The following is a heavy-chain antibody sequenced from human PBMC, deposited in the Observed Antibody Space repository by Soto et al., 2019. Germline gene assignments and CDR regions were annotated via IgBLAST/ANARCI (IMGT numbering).Heavy chain of an antibody. D-gene: IGHD2-21*01. CDR1: GVSFSGYY. J-gene: IGHJ4*02. CDR3: AIDKINCLVDY. CDR2: ITHRGST. V-gene: IGHV4-34*01. Sequence: QVQLQQWGAGLLKPSETLSLTCAVYGVSFSGYYWTWIRPTPGTGLEWIGEITHRGSTNYNPSLKSRVTIAVDTPQHQFSPKLTSVTSAGTSVYYCAIDKINCLVDYWCQGTRVTVSS.